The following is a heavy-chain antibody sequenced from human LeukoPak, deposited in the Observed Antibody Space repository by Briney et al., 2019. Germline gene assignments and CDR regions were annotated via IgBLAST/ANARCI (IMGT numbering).Heavy chain of an antibody. V-gene: IGHV4-59*01. CDR2: IYYSGST. J-gene: IGHJ6*03. Sequence: PSETLSLTCTVSGGSISSYYWSWLRQPPGKGREWVGYIYYSGSTNYNPSLKSRVTISVDTSKNQFSLKLSSVTAADTAVYYCARDKGSGSYFRPYYMDVWGKGTTVTVSS. CDR3: ARDKGSGSYFRPYYMDV. CDR1: GGSISSYY. D-gene: IGHD3-10*01.